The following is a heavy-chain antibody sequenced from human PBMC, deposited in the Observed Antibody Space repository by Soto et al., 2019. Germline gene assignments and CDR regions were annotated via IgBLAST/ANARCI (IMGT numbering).Heavy chain of an antibody. Sequence: GGSLRLSCAASGFTFSSYWMHWVRQVPGKGLVWVSRINSEGSITTYADSVKGRCTISRDNAKNMLYLQMNSLRGEDTAVYYCVREGGLLRFLEWLPAYAMDVWGQGTTVTVSS. CDR3: VREGGLLRFLEWLPAYAMDV. J-gene: IGHJ6*02. CDR2: INSEGSIT. CDR1: GFTFSSYW. V-gene: IGHV3-74*03. D-gene: IGHD3-3*01.